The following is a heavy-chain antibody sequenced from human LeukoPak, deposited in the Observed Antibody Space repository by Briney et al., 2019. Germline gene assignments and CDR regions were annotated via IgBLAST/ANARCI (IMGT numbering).Heavy chain of an antibody. V-gene: IGHV3-23*01. D-gene: IGHD4-17*01. CDR3: AKADYGDYWVYFDY. CDR2: ISGSGGST. Sequence: GGSLRLSCAASGFTFSSYAMGWVRQAPGKGLEWVSAISGSGGSTYYADSVKGRFTISRDNSKNTLYLQMNSLRAEDTAVYYCAKADYGDYWVYFDYWGQGTLVTVSS. J-gene: IGHJ4*02. CDR1: GFTFSSYA.